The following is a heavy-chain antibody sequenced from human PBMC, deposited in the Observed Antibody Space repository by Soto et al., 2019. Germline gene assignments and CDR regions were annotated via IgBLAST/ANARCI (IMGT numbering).Heavy chain of an antibody. V-gene: IGHV1-3*01. CDR3: ARSSTVFDY. CDR1: GYTISSYL. CDR2: TNAGIGGT. J-gene: IGHJ4*02. D-gene: IGHD4-17*01. Sequence: ASVKVSCKASGYTISSYLIHWVRQAPGQRLEGMGWTNAGIGGTRYSQKFQGRVTITADGSTSTAYMELSSLRSEDTAVYYCARSSTVFDYWSRGTLVTVCS.